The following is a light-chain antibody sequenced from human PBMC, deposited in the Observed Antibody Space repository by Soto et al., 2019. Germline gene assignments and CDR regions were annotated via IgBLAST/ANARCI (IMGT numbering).Light chain of an antibody. Sequence: QSVLTQPASVSGSPGQSISISCTGTSSDVGGYNYVSWYQQHPGKAPKLMIYEVNNRLSGVSNRFSGSKSGNTASLTISGLQAEDEADYYCSSYTSSSTLGVFGSGTKVTVL. CDR3: SSYTSSSTLGV. V-gene: IGLV2-14*01. J-gene: IGLJ1*01. CDR2: EVN. CDR1: SSDVGGYNY.